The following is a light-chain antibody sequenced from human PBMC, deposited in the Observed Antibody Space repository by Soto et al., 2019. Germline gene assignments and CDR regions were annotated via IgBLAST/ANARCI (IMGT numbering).Light chain of an antibody. J-gene: IGKJ2*01. Sequence: DIVMTQSPDSLAVSLGERATINCKSIQSVLYTYNNKNLIAWYQQKPGQPPKLLIHWASTRQSGVPDRFSGSGSGTDFTLTISSRQAEDVALFYCHQYFHTTYTVGRGTKLEIK. CDR3: HQYFHTTYT. CDR1: QSVLYTYNNKNL. V-gene: IGKV4-1*01. CDR2: WAS.